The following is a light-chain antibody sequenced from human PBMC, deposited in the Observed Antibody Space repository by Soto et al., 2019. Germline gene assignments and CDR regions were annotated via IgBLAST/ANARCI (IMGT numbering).Light chain of an antibody. CDR1: QDINMY. CDR3: QQYASLPLS. CDR2: GAA. Sequence: DIQLTQSSSSLSASVGDRVTISCQASQDINMYLNWYQQKPGRAPKLLIFGAADLETGVPSRFSGSGSGTNFTLTIDGLQPEDIATYYCQQYASLPLSFGGGTKVEI. J-gene: IGKJ4*01. V-gene: IGKV1-33*01.